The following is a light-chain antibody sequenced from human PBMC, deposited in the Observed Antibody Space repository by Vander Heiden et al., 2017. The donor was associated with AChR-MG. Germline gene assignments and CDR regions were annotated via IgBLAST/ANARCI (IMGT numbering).Light chain of an antibody. CDR2: DVS. V-gene: IGLV2-14*01. J-gene: IGLJ2*01. CDR1: SSDVGAYNY. CDR3: SSYTGSSTLVL. Sequence: QSALTQPASVSGSPGQSTTISCTGTSSDVGAYNYVSWYQQHPGKAPKPMIYDVSNRPSGVSDRFSGSKSGNTASLTISGLQAEDEADYYCSSYTGSSTLVLFGGGTKLTVL.